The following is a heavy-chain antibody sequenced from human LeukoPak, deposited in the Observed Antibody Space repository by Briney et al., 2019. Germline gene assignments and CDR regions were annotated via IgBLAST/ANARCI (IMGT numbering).Heavy chain of an antibody. CDR3: ARGVRQRQYYFDY. J-gene: IGHJ4*02. CDR2: IYYSGST. CDR1: GGSINSSSYY. Sequence: SETLSLTCTVSGGSINSSSYYWGWIRQPPGKGLEWIGSIYYSGSTYYNPSLKSRVTISVDTSKNQFSLKLSSVTAADTAVYYCARGVRQRQYYFDYWGQGTLVTVSS. D-gene: IGHD1-1*01. V-gene: IGHV4-39*07.